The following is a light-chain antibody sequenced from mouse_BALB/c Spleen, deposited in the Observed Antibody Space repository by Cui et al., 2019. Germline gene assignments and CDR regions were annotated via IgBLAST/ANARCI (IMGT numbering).Light chain of an antibody. CDR2: GTN. V-gene: IGLV1*01. CDR1: TGAVKTSNY. CDR3: ALWYSNHWV. Sequence: QAIVTQESALTTSPGETVTLTCRSSTGAVKTSNYAKWVQEKPDHLFTGLIGGTNNRAPGVTARFSGSLIGDKAALTITGAQTEDEAIYFCALWYSNHWVFGGGTKLTVL. J-gene: IGLJ1*01.